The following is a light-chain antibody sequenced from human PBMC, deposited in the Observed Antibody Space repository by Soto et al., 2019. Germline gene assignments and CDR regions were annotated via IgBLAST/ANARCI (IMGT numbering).Light chain of an antibody. Sequence: QSVLTQPPSASGTPGQRVTISCSGSTSNIGNNYVCWFQQLPGTAPKLLIYRNTQRPSGVPDRFSGSKSGTSASLAISGLRSEDEADYYCAAWDDSLNGVVFGGGTKLTVL. CDR2: RNT. CDR1: TSNIGNNY. CDR3: AAWDDSLNGVV. V-gene: IGLV1-47*01. J-gene: IGLJ3*02.